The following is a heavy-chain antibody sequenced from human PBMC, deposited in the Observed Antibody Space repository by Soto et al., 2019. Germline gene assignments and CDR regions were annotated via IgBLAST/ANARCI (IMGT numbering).Heavy chain of an antibody. CDR1: GFTFRNYA. V-gene: IGHV3-23*01. Sequence: GGSLRLSCAASGFTFRNYAMSWVRQAPGKGLQWVSVISGSGGSTYYTDSVKGRFTISRDNSKNTLYLQMNSLRADDTAVYYCAKGLGYCSGGDWSSNYFDYWGQGTLVTVSS. D-gene: IGHD2-15*01. J-gene: IGHJ4*02. CDR2: ISGSGGST. CDR3: AKGLGYCSGGDWSSNYFDY.